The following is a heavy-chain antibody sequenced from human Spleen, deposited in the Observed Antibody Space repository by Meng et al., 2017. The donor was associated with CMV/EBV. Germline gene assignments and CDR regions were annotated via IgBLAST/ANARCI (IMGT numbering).Heavy chain of an antibody. V-gene: IGHV4-59*10. D-gene: IGHD1-14*01. CDR2: IYTSGST. CDR1: GGSFSGYY. Sequence: QVQLLQRGSGLLKPSETLSLTCAVYGGSFSGYYWSWIRQPAGKGLEWIGRIYTSGSTNYNPSLKSRVTMSVDTSKNQFSLKLSSVTAADTAVYYCARHHHSPTFDYWGQGTLVTVSS. CDR3: ARHHHSPTFDY. J-gene: IGHJ4*02.